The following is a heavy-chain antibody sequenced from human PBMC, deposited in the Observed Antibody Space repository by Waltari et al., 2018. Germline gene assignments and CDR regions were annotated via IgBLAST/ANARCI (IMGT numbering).Heavy chain of an antibody. CDR2: VNPNTVVT. J-gene: IGHJ3*01. V-gene: IGHV1-2*07. Sequence: QVQLVQSGTEVKKPGASVQVSCKASGYTFTGKFIHWVRQAPGQGLEWRGWVNPNTVVTKFAHKFQGRVPMTRDTSITSAYMELTSLRSDDTALYFCARGRDAFNNLDVWGQGTKVIVSS. CDR1: GYTFTGKF. D-gene: IGHD2-15*01. CDR3: ARGRDAFNNLDV.